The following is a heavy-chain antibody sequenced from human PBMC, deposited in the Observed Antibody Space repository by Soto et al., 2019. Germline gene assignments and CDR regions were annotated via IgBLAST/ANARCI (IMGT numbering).Heavy chain of an antibody. Sequence: PGGSLRLSCAASGFIFSSYAMTWVRQAPGKGLEWVSAISGSGGSTYYADSAKGRFTISRDNSKNTLYLQMNSLRAEDTAVYYCASVHCSSSWSHYCYGMDVWGQGTTVTVSS. CDR3: ASVHCSSSWSHYCYGMDV. D-gene: IGHD6-13*01. V-gene: IGHV3-23*01. CDR1: GFIFSSYA. CDR2: ISGSGGST. J-gene: IGHJ6*02.